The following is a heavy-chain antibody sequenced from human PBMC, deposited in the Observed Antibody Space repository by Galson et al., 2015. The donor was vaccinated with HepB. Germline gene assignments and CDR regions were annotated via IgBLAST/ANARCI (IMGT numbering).Heavy chain of an antibody. Sequence: SLRLSCAASGFTFSSNDMVWVRQAPGKGPEKVSFINTNGDTKYYADSVKGRFTISRDNSQNTVYLQMRSLRPEDTAVYYRVKVHGDWGQGTLVTVSS. J-gene: IGHJ4*02. D-gene: IGHD5-24*01. CDR3: VKVHGD. CDR1: GFTFSSND. CDR2: INTNGDTK. V-gene: IGHV3-64D*06.